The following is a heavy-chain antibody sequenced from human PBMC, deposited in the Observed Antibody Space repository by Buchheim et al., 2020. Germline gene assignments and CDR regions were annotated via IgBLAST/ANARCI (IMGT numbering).Heavy chain of an antibody. D-gene: IGHD7-27*01. CDR2: IKSKTDGGTA. Sequence: EVQLVESGGGLVKPGGSLTLSCAASGFTFSDAWMSWVRQAPGKGLEWIGRIKSKTDGGTADYAAPVKGRFTMSRDDSKNTLYLQMNSLKTEDTAVYYCTSANWGSGYYNNHMDVWGKGTT. CDR1: GFTFSDAW. J-gene: IGHJ6*03. CDR3: TSANWGSGYYNNHMDV. V-gene: IGHV3-15*01.